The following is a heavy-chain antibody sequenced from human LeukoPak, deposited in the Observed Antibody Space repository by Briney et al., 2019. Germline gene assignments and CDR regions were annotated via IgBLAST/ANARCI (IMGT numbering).Heavy chain of an antibody. D-gene: IGHD6-6*01. Sequence: GGSLRLSCAVSGFTFDDYGMHWVRQAPGKGLEWVSGISWNSGSIGYADSVKGRFTISRDNAKYSLYLQMNSLRLEDMAIYYCAKSASSSRSNSFDYWGQGTLVTVSS. V-gene: IGHV3-9*03. J-gene: IGHJ4*02. CDR2: ISWNSGSI. CDR3: AKSASSSRSNSFDY. CDR1: GFTFDDYG.